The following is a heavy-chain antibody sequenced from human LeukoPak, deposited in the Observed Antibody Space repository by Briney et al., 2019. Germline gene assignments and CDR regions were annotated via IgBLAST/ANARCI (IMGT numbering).Heavy chain of an antibody. V-gene: IGHV3-7*01. Sequence: GGSLRPSCAASGFMFSSNWMSWVRLAPGKGLEWVANIKEDGTKTYYVDSVKGRFTISRDNSKNTLYLQMNSLRAEDTAVYYCARDAGRNVLRYFDWLFDDPYFDYWGQGTLVTVSS. J-gene: IGHJ4*02. D-gene: IGHD3-9*01. CDR3: ARDAGRNVLRYFDWLFDDPYFDY. CDR1: GFMFSSNW. CDR2: IKEDGTKT.